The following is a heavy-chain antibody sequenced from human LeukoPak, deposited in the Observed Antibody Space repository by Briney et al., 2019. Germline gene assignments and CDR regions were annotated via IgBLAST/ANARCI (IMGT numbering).Heavy chain of an antibody. J-gene: IGHJ4*02. Sequence: SETLSLTCAVSGGSITSSHWWSWARQPPGKGLEWIGEIYHGGTTNYNPSLRSRVTMSVDKSKNQFYLKVSSVTAADTAVYYCATYLYGGDYGSYYFDYWGQGTLVTVSP. CDR1: GGSITSSHW. CDR2: IYHGGTT. D-gene: IGHD4-23*01. V-gene: IGHV4-4*02. CDR3: ATYLYGGDYGSYYFDY.